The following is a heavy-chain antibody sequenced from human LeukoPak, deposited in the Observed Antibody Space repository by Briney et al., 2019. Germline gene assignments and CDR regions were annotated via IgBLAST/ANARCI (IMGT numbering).Heavy chain of an antibody. J-gene: IGHJ6*02. CDR3: AGGAGVYYYGMDV. CDR1: GFTFSNYG. V-gene: IGHV3-23*01. Sequence: GGSLRLSCAASGFTFSNYGLSWVRQAPGKGLEWVSAISGGGSATYYAGSVKGRFTISRDNSKNTLFLHMNTLRVDDTAVYYCAGGAGVYYYGMDVWGQGTSVTVSS. CDR2: ISGGGSAT.